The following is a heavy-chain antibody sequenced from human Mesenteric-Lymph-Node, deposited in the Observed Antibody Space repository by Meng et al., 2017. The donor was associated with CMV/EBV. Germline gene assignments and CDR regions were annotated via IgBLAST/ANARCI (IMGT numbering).Heavy chain of an antibody. Sequence: SCKGSGYTFTDYWIGWVRQMPGKGLEWMGIIYPGDSDTKYSPSFQGQVTISVDKSVSTAYLQWSSLKASDTAIYYCARAPGRLTSTDYWGEGTLVTVSS. CDR1: GYTFTDYW. CDR3: ARAPGRLTSTDY. D-gene: IGHD2-15*01. V-gene: IGHV5-51*01. J-gene: IGHJ4*02. CDR2: IYPGDSDT.